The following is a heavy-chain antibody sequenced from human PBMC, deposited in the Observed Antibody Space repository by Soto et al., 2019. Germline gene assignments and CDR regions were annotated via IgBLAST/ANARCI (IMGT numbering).Heavy chain of an antibody. CDR2: IYWDDDK. V-gene: IGHV2-5*02. J-gene: IGHJ4*01. D-gene: IGHD3-16*01. CDR1: GFSLRTTGVG. CDR3: AHCFFQADFDY. Sequence: QITLKESGPTLVKPTQTLTLTCTFSGFSLRTTGVGVGWLRQPPGKALEWLALIYWDDDKRYSPSLKNRLTITKDTSKNQVVLTMTNMDPVNTATYYCAHCFFQADFDYWGHGTLVTVSS.